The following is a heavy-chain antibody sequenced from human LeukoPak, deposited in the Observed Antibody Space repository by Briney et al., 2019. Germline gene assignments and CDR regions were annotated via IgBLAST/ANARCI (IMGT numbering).Heavy chain of an antibody. D-gene: IGHD3-22*01. Sequence: SETLSLTCTVSNGSISSDTYFWSWIRQPAGKGLEWIGRMSSSGISTYSPSLKSRVTISIDTSRNQFSLKLSSVTAADTAVYYCARDSYYYDSSGYYHFDYWGQGTLVTVSS. CDR1: NGSISSDTYF. V-gene: IGHV4-61*02. CDR3: ARDSYYYDSSGYYHFDY. J-gene: IGHJ4*02. CDR2: MSSSGIS.